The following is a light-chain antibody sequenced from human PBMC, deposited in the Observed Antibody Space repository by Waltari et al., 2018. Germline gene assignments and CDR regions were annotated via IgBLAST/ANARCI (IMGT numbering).Light chain of an antibody. J-gene: IGKJ5*01. Sequence: ENVVTQSPPPLSLPPGQRATLSCGASQSCSHTYLAWSQQKPGQAPRLLIYAASRRATGIPDRFSGSGSGTDFTLTISRLEPEDFAVYYCQQYDTSPRTFGQGTRLEIK. V-gene: IGKV3D-20*01. CDR3: QQYDTSPRT. CDR1: QSCSHTY. CDR2: AAS.